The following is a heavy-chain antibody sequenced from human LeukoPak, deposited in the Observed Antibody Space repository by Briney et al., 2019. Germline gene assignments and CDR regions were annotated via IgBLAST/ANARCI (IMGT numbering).Heavy chain of an antibody. CDR3: AKDKNYYGRRPFDY. J-gene: IGHJ4*02. V-gene: IGHV3-23*01. D-gene: IGHD3-10*01. Sequence: GGSLRLSCAASGFTVSSYAMSWVRQAPGKGLEWVSRISGSGDSTDYADSVKGRFTISRDNSKNTVHLRMNSLRAEDTAVYYCAKDKNYYGRRPFDYWGQGTLVTVSS. CDR2: ISGSGDST. CDR1: GFTVSSYA.